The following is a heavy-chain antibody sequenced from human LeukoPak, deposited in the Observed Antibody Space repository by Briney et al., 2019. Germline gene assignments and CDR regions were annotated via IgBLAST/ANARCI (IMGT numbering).Heavy chain of an antibody. CDR3: ARAGASRRYYFDY. V-gene: IGHV3-21*01. CDR1: GFTFSSYS. CDR2: ISSSSSYI. Sequence: GESLRLSCAASGFTFSSYSMNWVRQAPGKGLEWVSSISSSSSYIYYADSVKGRFTIPRDNAKNSLYLQMNSLRAEDTAVYFCARAGASRRYYFDYWGQGTLVTVSS. J-gene: IGHJ4*02. D-gene: IGHD1-26*01.